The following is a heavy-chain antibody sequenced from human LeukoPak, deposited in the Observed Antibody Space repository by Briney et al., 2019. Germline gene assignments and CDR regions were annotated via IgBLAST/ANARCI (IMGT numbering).Heavy chain of an antibody. V-gene: IGHV3-11*04. J-gene: IGHJ4*02. CDR2: ISSSGSTI. CDR3: ARAPTSEQQLQFDY. Sequence: GGSLRLSCAASGFTFSDYYMSWIRQAPGKGLEWVSYISSSGSTIYYADSVKGRFTISRDNAKNSLYLQMNSLRTEDTAVYYCARAPTSEQQLQFDYWGQGTLVTVSS. CDR1: GFTFSDYY. D-gene: IGHD6-13*01.